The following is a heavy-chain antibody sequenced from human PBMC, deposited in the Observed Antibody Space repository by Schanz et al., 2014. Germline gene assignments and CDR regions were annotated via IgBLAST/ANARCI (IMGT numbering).Heavy chain of an antibody. CDR2: ISGDHRNT. V-gene: IGHV3-23*01. J-gene: IGHJ4*02. Sequence: EMQLLESGGGLIQPGGSLRLSCAASGFTFSTHAMSWVRQAPGKGLEWVSSISGDHRNTFYADSVKGRFTISRDNSKNTLYLQMNSLRAEDTGLYFCARGGSGSHYRLDYWGQGIPVTVSS. D-gene: IGHD1-26*01. CDR1: GFTFSTHA. CDR3: ARGGSGSHYRLDY.